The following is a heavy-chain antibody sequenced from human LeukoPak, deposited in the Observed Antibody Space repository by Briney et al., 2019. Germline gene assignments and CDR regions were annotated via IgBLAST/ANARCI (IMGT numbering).Heavy chain of an antibody. Sequence: SETLSLTCAVYGGSFSGYYWSWIRQPPGKGLEWIGEINHSGSTNYNPSLKSRVTISVDTSKNQFSLNLTSVTAADTAVYYCAREGGGSNRCLDWGQGTLVTVSS. D-gene: IGHD3-16*02. V-gene: IGHV4-34*01. CDR1: GGSFSGYY. CDR2: INHSGST. J-gene: IGHJ1*01. CDR3: AREGGGSNRCLD.